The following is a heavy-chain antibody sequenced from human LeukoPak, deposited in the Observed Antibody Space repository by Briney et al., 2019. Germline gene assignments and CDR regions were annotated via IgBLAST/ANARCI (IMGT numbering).Heavy chain of an antibody. CDR1: GFTFSDFW. V-gene: IGHV3-21*01. J-gene: IGHJ3*01. Sequence: PGGSLRLSCAASGFTFSDFWMHWVRQAPGKGLVWVSSISGDTTYIYYADSVKGRFTISRDNTNTSLFLQMNGLRAEDTATYFCARRGTDASFSFFDVWGQGTMVTVSS. CDR3: ARRGTDASFSFFDV. CDR2: ISGDTTYI. D-gene: IGHD1-1*01.